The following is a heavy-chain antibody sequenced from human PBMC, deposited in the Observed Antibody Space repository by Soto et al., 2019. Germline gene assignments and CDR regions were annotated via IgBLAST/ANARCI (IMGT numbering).Heavy chain of an antibody. CDR1: GASISSSHYY. D-gene: IGHD2-8*02. CDR2: IHHSGGT. CDR3: ARHQGAVHGTGYYYGMDV. V-gene: IGHV4-39*01. Sequence: QLQLQESGPRLVKPSETLSLTCTVSGASISSSHYYWAWIRQPPGKGLEWIGSIHHSGGTYYNPSLKSQVTISVDTSKNPFSLELTSVTAADTFLYYCARHQGAVHGTGYYYGMDVWGQGTTVTVSS. J-gene: IGHJ6*02.